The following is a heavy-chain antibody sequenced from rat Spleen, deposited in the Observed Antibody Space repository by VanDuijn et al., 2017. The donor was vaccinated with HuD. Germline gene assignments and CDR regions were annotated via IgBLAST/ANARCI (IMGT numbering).Heavy chain of an antibody. CDR3: TSHYDGTYPFTY. J-gene: IGHJ2*01. CDR2: ITNTGGST. D-gene: IGHD1-12*02. V-gene: IGHV5-20*01. CDR1: GFTFSDYY. Sequence: EVQLVESDGGLVQPGRSLKLSCAASGFTFSDYYMAWVRQAPTKGLEWVASITNTGGSTYYPDSVKGRFTISRDNAKSTLYLQMNSLRSEDTATYYCTSHYDGTYPFTYWGQGVMVTVSS.